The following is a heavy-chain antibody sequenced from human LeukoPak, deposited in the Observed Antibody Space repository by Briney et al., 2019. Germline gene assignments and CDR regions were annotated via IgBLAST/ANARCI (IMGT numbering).Heavy chain of an antibody. D-gene: IGHD2-15*01. CDR1: GFTFSRYA. CDR2: IKRKTDGGTT. CDR3: TTDTRRVVVPK. Sequence: GGSLRLSCAASGFTFSRYAMHWVRQAPGKGLEWVGRIKRKTDGGTTDYAAPVKGRFSISRDDSKTSLYLQMNNLQTEDTAVYYCTTDTRRVVVPKWGQGTLVTVSS. V-gene: IGHV3-15*01. J-gene: IGHJ4*02.